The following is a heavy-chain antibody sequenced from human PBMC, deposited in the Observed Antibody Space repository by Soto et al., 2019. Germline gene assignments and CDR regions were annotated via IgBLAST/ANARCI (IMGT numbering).Heavy chain of an antibody. CDR2: IIPILGIA. CDR3: ARDKSPYYFDY. CDR1: GGTFSSYT. Sequence: QVQLVQSGAEVKKPGSSVKVSCKASGGTFSSYTISWVRQAPGQGLEWMGRIIPILGIANYAQKFQGIVKITADKSTSTAYMELSSLRSEDTAVYYCARDKSPYYFDYWGQGPLVTVSS. V-gene: IGHV1-69*08. J-gene: IGHJ4*02.